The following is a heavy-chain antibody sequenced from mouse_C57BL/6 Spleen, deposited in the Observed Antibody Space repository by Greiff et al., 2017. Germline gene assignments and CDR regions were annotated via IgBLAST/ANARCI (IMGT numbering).Heavy chain of an antibody. CDR3: ARRGVEGDAMDY. CDR2: INPNNGGT. J-gene: IGHJ4*01. CDR1: GYTFTDYN. Sequence: DVKLQESGPDLVKPGASVKMSCKASGYTFTDYNMHWVKQSHGKSLEWIGYINPNNGGTSYNQKFKGKATLTVNKSSSTAYMELRSLTSEDSAVYYCARRGVEGDAMDYWGQGTSVTVSS. V-gene: IGHV1-22*01.